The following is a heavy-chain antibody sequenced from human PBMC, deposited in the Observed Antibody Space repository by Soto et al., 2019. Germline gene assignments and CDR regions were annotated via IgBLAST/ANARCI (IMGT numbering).Heavy chain of an antibody. CDR3: AKDSNKYSSSLRGRYFDY. D-gene: IGHD4-4*01. Sequence: QVQLVESGGGVVQPGTSLRLSCAASGFTFSGYGVHWVRQAPGKGLEWVATISYDETATYYSDSVKGRFTISRDNSKNTLLLQMNSLGAEDTAVYYCAKDSNKYSSSLRGRYFDYWGQGIGVTVSS. J-gene: IGHJ4*02. CDR2: ISYDETAT. CDR1: GFTFSGYG. V-gene: IGHV3-30*18.